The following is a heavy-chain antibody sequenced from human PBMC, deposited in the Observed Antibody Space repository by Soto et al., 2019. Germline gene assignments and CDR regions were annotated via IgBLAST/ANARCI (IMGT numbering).Heavy chain of an antibody. D-gene: IGHD3-16*02. CDR1: GFAFTSSA. Sequence: SVKVSCKASGFAFTSSAVQWVRQARGQRLEWIGWIVVGSGNTNYAQKFQERVTITRDMSTSTAYMELSSLRSEDTAVYYCAAEISYDYVWGSYRENYYGMDVWGQGTTVTVSS. CDR3: AAEISYDYVWGSYRENYYGMDV. V-gene: IGHV1-58*01. J-gene: IGHJ6*02. CDR2: IVVGSGNT.